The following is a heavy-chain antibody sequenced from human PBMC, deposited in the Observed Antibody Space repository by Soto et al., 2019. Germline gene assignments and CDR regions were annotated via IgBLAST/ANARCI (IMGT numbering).Heavy chain of an antibody. Sequence: EVQLLESGGGLVQPGGSLSLSCAASGFTFSNYAMTWVRQAAGKGLEWVSSISGPGGSTYYADSVQGRFTISRDNSKNTIFLQMNTLRAEDTALYYCARDERIAVAGTDNWGQGILVTVTS. V-gene: IGHV3-23*01. CDR2: ISGPGGST. D-gene: IGHD6-19*01. CDR3: ARDERIAVAGTDN. J-gene: IGHJ4*02. CDR1: GFTFSNYA.